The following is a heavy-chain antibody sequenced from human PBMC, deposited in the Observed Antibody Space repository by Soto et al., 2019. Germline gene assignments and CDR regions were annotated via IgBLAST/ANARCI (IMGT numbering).Heavy chain of an antibody. V-gene: IGHV4-31*03. CDR1: GGSIHYGEFY. J-gene: IGHJ5*02. Sequence: QVQLQESGPGLVKASQTLSLTCRLFGGSIHYGEFYWNWILQSPGKGLERTGYIDSSGRTHSNSSLKSRLNISLDTSNNLLSLRLTSVTAADTAVYYCARMGLHLGELSRNCFDPCGRGTLVTVSS. D-gene: IGHD3-16*02. CDR3: ARMGLHLGELSRNCFDP. CDR2: IDSSGRT.